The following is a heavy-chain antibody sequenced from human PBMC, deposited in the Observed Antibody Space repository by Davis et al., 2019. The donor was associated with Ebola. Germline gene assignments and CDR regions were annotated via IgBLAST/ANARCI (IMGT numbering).Heavy chain of an antibody. CDR1: GGSISSYY. J-gene: IGHJ4*02. D-gene: IGHD2-2*01. V-gene: IGHV4-59*01. Sequence: PSETLSLTCTVSGGSISSYYWSWIRQPPGKGLEWIGYIYYSGSTNYNPSLKSRVTISVDTSKNQFSLKLSSVTAADTAVYYCASHCSSTSCYRDYWGQGTLVTVSS. CDR2: IYYSGST. CDR3: ASHCSSTSCYRDY.